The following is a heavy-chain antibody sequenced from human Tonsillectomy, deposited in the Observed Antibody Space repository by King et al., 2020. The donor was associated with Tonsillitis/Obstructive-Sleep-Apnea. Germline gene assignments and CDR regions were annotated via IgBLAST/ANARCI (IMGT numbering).Heavy chain of an antibody. V-gene: IGHV5-51*01. D-gene: IGHD3/OR15-3a*01. CDR1: GYRFANYW. CDR3: ARLSNVDFWALTFDY. J-gene: IGHJ4*02. CDR2: IRPRDSDS. Sequence: VQLVESGAEMKKAGESLKISCKGSGYRFANYWIVWVRQKPGKGLEWMGVIRPRDSDSKYRPSFQGHVPVSADKSISTAYLKWSSLKVSDRATYYCARLSNVDFWALTFDYWGQGTQVTVSS.